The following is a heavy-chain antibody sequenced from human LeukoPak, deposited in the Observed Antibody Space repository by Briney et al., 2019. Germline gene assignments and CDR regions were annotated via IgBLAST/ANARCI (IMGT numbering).Heavy chain of an antibody. J-gene: IGHJ6*03. D-gene: IGHD3-3*01. CDR1: GFTFTSYS. CDR2: ISGSSNYI. Sequence: KPGGSLRLSCAASGFTFTSYSMNWVRQAPGKGLEWVSSISGSSNYIYYADSVKGRFTISRDNAKNSLYLQMNSLRAEDTAVYYCARYVGLRITIFDDDGYYMDVWGKGTTVTVSS. V-gene: IGHV3-21*01. CDR3: ARYVGLRITIFDDDGYYMDV.